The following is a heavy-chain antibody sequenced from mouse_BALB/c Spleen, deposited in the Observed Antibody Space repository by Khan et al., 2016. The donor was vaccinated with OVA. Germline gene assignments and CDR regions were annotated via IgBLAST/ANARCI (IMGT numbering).Heavy chain of an antibody. CDR1: GYTFKNHG. CDR2: INTYTGEP. CDR3: ARPPFFSYVMVY. Sequence: QIQLVQSGPELKKPGETVKISCKASGYTFKNHGMNWVQQAPGKGLKWMGWINTYTGEPTYVEDFTGRFAFSLETSASTAYLQINNLKNEDTATYFCARPPFFSYVMVYWGQGTSVTVSS. V-gene: IGHV9-3-1*01. J-gene: IGHJ4*01.